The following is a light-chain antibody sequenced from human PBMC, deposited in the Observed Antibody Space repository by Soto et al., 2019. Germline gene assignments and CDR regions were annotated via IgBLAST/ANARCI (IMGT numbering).Light chain of an antibody. J-gene: IGKJ4*01. V-gene: IGKV3-15*01. Sequence: EIVMTQSPATLSVSPWERATLSCRASQSVSSSLGWYQQKPGQAPRLLIYGASTRATGIPARFSGSGSGTEFTLTISSLQSEDFAVYYCQQYNNWPDTFGGGTKVDI. CDR1: QSVSSS. CDR3: QQYNNWPDT. CDR2: GAS.